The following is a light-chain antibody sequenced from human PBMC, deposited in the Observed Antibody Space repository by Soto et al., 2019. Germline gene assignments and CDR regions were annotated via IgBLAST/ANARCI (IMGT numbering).Light chain of an antibody. CDR1: SSDVGTYNY. J-gene: IGLJ7*01. Sequence: QSALTQPRSVSGSPGQSVTISCTGTSSDVGTYNYVSWYQQHPGKAPKLVIYDVTDRPSGVPDRFSGSKSGNTASLSISGIQAEDDDDYYCCSYAGRFTVVFGGGTQLTVL. V-gene: IGLV2-11*01. CDR2: DVT. CDR3: CSYAGRFTVV.